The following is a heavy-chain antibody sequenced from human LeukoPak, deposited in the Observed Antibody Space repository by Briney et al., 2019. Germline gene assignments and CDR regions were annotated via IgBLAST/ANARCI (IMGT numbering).Heavy chain of an antibody. CDR3: ARDHGDYGNWFDP. Sequence: SETLSLTCAVYGGSFSGYYWSWIRQPPGKGLEWIGEINHSGSTNYNPSLKSRVTISVDRSKNQFSLKLSSVTAADTAVYYCARDHGDYGNWFDPWGQGTLVTVSS. CDR2: INHSGST. D-gene: IGHD4-17*01. J-gene: IGHJ5*02. CDR1: GGSFSGYY. V-gene: IGHV4-34*01.